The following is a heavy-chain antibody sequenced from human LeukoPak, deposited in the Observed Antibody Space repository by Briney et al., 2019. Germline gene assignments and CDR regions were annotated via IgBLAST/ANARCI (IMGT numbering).Heavy chain of an antibody. V-gene: IGHV4-61*09. CDR2: IYASGST. J-gene: IGHJ4*02. D-gene: IGHD3-3*01. CDR1: GGSIISGGYY. Sequence: SETLSLTCTVSGGSIISGGYYWSWIRQPAGKGLEWIGHIYASGSTNYSPSLRSRVTISVDTSKNQFSLKLSSVTAADTAVYYCARRHYDFWSGYPYYFDYWGQGTLVTVSS. CDR3: ARRHYDFWSGYPYYFDY.